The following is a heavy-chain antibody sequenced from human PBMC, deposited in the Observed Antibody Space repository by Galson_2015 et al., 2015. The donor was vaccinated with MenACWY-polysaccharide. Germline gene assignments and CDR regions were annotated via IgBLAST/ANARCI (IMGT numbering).Heavy chain of an antibody. D-gene: IGHD2/OR15-2a*01. CDR2: IHITGPT. J-gene: IGHJ6*02. CDR1: GASIRDYH. CDR3: SRGGDIHFDKSEYWGQNCGMDV. Sequence: ETLSLTCTVSGASIRDYHWSWIRQPAGQALESIGTIHITGPTNHTPSLNIRVSMSLDMSKNQFSLSLAPVTAADTAVYYCSRGGDIHFDKSEYWGQNCGMDVWGPGTTVTVSS. V-gene: IGHV4-4*07.